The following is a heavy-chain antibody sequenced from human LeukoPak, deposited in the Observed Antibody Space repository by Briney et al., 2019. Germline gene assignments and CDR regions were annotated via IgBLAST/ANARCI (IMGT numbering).Heavy chain of an antibody. D-gene: IGHD6-19*01. Sequence: WASVKVSCKASGYTFTSYDINWVRQATGQGLEWMGWMNPNSGNTGYAQKFQGRVTITRNTSISTAYMELSSLRSEDTAVYYCARGFKVAGTRRFRYYYMDVWGKGTTVTVSS. CDR3: ARGFKVAGTRRFRYYYMDV. V-gene: IGHV1-8*03. J-gene: IGHJ6*03. CDR2: MNPNSGNT. CDR1: GYTFTSYD.